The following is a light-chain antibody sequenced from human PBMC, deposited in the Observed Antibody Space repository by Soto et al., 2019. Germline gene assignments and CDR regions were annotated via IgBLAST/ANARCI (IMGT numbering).Light chain of an antibody. CDR2: EVN. CDR3: ASFRSGTILV. Sequence: QSVLAQPASLSGSPGQSITISCTGTSSDIGAYDYVSWFQQHPGKAPKLMIYEVNNRPSGVSKRFSGSKAGNTASLTISGLLDDDEADYFCASFRSGTILVFGSGTKVTVL. CDR1: SSDIGAYDY. V-gene: IGLV2-14*03. J-gene: IGLJ1*01.